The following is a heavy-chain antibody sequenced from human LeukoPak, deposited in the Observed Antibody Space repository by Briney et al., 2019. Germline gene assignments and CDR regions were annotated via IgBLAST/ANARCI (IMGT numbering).Heavy chain of an antibody. CDR3: APQIKASDFLPGGPGPPKFYYSSSGMDV. V-gene: IGHV4-4*09. Sequence: PSETLSLTCTVSGGSISSYYWSWIRQPPGKGLEWIGYIYTSGSTNYNPSLKSRVTISVDTSKNQFSLKLSSVTAADTAVYYCAPQIKASDFLPGGPGPPKFYYSSSGMDVWAQGTRVTVS. CDR1: GGSISSYY. J-gene: IGHJ6*02. CDR2: IYTSGST. D-gene: IGHD3-9*01.